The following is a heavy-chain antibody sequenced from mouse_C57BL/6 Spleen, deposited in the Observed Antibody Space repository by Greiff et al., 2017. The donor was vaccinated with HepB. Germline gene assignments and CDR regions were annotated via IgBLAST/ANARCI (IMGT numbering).Heavy chain of an antibody. D-gene: IGHD1-1*01. V-gene: IGHV5-4*01. CDR3: ARATPIYYYDSSFFDY. CDR2: ISDGGSYT. Sequence: EVQRVESGGGLVKPGGSLKLSCAASGFTFSSYAMSWVRQTPEKRLEWVATISDGGSYTYYPDNVKGRFTISRDNAKNNLYLQMSHLKSEDTAMYYCARATPIYYYDSSFFDYWGQGTTLSVSS. J-gene: IGHJ2*01. CDR1: GFTFSSYA.